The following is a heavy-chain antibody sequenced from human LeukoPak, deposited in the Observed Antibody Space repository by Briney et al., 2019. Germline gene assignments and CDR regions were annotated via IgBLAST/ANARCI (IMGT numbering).Heavy chain of an antibody. CDR2: IYFSGRT. J-gene: IGHJ4*02. D-gene: IGHD6-13*01. Sequence: SETLSLTCFVSADSMSTYYWGWIRQPPGKGLEWIGYIYFSGRTNYNPSLKSRVNISVDTSKSQFSLRLSSVTAADTAVYYCARHEISSNWYPAFLDFWGQGTLVTVSS. CDR3: ARHEISSNWYPAFLDF. CDR1: ADSMSTYY. V-gene: IGHV4-59*08.